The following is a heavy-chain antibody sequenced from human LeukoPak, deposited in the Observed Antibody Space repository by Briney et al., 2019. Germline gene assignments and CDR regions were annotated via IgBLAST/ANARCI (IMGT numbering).Heavy chain of an antibody. Sequence: PGGSLRFSCVVSGLSTSTYWMSWVRQAPGKGLEWVANIKQDGTEENYVDSVKGRFTISRDNAKNSLYLQMNSLRGEDTAVYYCRSSAPGKGAFDIWGQGTKVIVSS. D-gene: IGHD3-3*01. CDR1: GLSTSTYW. CDR2: IKQDGTEE. CDR3: RSSAPGKGAFDI. J-gene: IGHJ3*02. V-gene: IGHV3-7*01.